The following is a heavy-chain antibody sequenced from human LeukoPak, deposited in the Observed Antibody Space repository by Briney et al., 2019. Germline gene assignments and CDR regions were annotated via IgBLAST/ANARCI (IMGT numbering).Heavy chain of an antibody. J-gene: IGHJ4*02. CDR2: IYYSGGT. V-gene: IGHV4-59*01. CDR3: AREVGYGDYVDY. D-gene: IGHD4-17*01. CDR1: GGSISSFY. Sequence: SETLSLTCTVSGGSISSFYWSWIRQPPGKGLEWLGYIYYSGGTNYNPSLKGRVTISVDTSKNQFSLKLSSVTAADTAVYYCAREVGYGDYVDYWGQGTLVTVSS.